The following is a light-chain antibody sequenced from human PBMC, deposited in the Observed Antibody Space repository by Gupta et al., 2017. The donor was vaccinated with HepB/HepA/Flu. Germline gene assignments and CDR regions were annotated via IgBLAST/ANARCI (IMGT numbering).Light chain of an antibody. V-gene: IGKV3-11*01. CDR3: QQHSNWPLT. CDR1: LSVNSY. Sequence: EIVTTQSPATLPLSPGERAPLSCRASLSVNSYLAWYQQKIGQAPRLLIYDAFNRATGVPARFSGSGSGTDFTLTISSLEPEDFAVYFCQQHSNWPLTFGAGTRVEIK. CDR2: DAF. J-gene: IGKJ4*01.